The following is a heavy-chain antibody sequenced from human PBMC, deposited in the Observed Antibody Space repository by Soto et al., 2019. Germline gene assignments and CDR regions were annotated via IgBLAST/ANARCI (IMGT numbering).Heavy chain of an antibody. CDR1: GFTFSSYN. CDR2: ISTSNTI. J-gene: IGHJ4*02. D-gene: IGHD3-16*01. Sequence: EVQLVESGGGLVQPGGSLRLSCAASGFTFSSYNMNWVRQAPGKGLEWISYISTSNTIYYADSVKGRFTISRDNAKNSLYMQMHSLRDEDTAVYYCAREGGAVPFDYWGQGTLVTVSS. V-gene: IGHV3-48*02. CDR3: AREGGAVPFDY.